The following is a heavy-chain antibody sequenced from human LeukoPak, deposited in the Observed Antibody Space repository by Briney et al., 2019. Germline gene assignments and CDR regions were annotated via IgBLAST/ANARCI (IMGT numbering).Heavy chain of an antibody. D-gene: IGHD1-26*01. Sequence: SETLSLTCAVSGGSFSGYYWTWIRQPPGKGLEWIGEINHSGSTKYNPSLKSRVTISIDTSKNQFSLKVSSMTAADTPVYYCARGDAELFDYWGQGTLVTVSS. J-gene: IGHJ4*02. V-gene: IGHV4-34*01. CDR3: ARGDAELFDY. CDR1: GGSFSGYY. CDR2: INHSGST.